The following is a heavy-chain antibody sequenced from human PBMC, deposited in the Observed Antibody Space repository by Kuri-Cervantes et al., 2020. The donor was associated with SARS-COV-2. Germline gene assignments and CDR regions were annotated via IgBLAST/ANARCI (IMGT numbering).Heavy chain of an antibody. Sequence: ETLSLTCTVSGYSISSGYYWGWIRQPPGKALEWLAHIFSNDEKSYSTSLKSRLTISKDTSKSQVVLTMTNMDPVDTATYYCAHSTNYYYYMDVWGKGTTVTVSS. CDR1: GYSISSGYYW. D-gene: IGHD2-2*01. CDR2: IFSNDEK. CDR3: AHSTNYYYYMDV. J-gene: IGHJ6*03. V-gene: IGHV2-26*01.